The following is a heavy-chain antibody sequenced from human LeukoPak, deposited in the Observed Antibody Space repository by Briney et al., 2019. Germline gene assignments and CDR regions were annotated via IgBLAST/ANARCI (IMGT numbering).Heavy chain of an antibody. D-gene: IGHD3-10*01. Sequence: PRASVKVSCKASGYTFAAHHIHWVRQAPGQGLEWMGWILPDGRDTKCSQKFQDRMTLTTDTSTNTAYMELNRLIPDDTAVYYCSGRYGPGPVWGQGTLISASP. CDR3: SGRYGPGPV. CDR2: ILPDGRDT. V-gene: IGHV1-2*02. CDR1: GYTFAAHH. J-gene: IGHJ1*01.